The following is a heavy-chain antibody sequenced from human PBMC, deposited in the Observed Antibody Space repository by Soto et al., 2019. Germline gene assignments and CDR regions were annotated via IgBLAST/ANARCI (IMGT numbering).Heavy chain of an antibody. D-gene: IGHD5-18*01. J-gene: IGHJ6*02. V-gene: IGHV1-3*01. CDR3: ARVSGGYSYGYYYYYGMDV. CDR2: INAGNGNT. CDR1: GYTFTSYA. Sequence: ASVKVSCKASGYTFTSYAMHWVRQAPGQRLESMGWINAGNGNTKYSQKFQGRVTITRDTSASTAYIELSSLRSEDTAVYYCARVSGGYSYGYYYYYGMDVWGQGTTVTVSS.